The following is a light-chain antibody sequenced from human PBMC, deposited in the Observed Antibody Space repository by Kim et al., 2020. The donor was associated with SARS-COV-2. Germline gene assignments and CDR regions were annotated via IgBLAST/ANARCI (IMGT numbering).Light chain of an antibody. CDR3: QQYNTYSRT. Sequence: DIQMTQSPSTLSASVGDRVTITCRASQSISNWLAWYQQKPGKAPNLLIYKSSNLESGVPSRFSGSGSGTEFSLTISSLQPDDSATYYCQQYNTYSRTFGQGTKVDIK. CDR1: QSISNW. CDR2: KSS. J-gene: IGKJ1*01. V-gene: IGKV1-5*03.